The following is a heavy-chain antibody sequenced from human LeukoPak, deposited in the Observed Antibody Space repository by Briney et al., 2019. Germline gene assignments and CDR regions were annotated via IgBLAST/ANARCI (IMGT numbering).Heavy chain of an antibody. J-gene: IGHJ5*02. CDR3: ARVDGGYCSSTSCYYNWFDP. CDR1: GYTFTSYA. Sequence: ASVKVSCKASGYTFTSYAMHWVRQAPGQRLEWMGWINAGNGNTKYSQKFQGRVTITRDTSASTAYMELSRLRSDDTAVYYCARVDGGYCSSTSCYYNWFDPWGQGTLVTVSS. V-gene: IGHV1-3*01. CDR2: INAGNGNT. D-gene: IGHD2-2*01.